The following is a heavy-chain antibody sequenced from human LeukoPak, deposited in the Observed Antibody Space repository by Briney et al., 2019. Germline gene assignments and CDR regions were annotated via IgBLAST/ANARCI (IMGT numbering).Heavy chain of an antibody. J-gene: IGHJ4*02. D-gene: IGHD4-17*01. Sequence: KPSETLSLTCTVSGGSISSYYWSWIRQPPGKGLKWIGYIYYSGSTNYNPSLKSRVTISVDTSKNQFSLKLSSVTAADTAVYYCARDPDYGDFFDYWGQGTLVTVSS. CDR1: GGSISSYY. CDR2: IYYSGST. CDR3: ARDPDYGDFFDY. V-gene: IGHV4-59*12.